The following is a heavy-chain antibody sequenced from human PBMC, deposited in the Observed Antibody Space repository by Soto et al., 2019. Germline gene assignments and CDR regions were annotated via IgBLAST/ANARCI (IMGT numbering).Heavy chain of an antibody. CDR3: ATWHLREHAYDI. V-gene: IGHV3-53*01. J-gene: IGHJ3*02. D-gene: IGHD3-10*01. CDR1: GLTVSGKKY. CDR2: LYDLDGT. Sequence: GGSLRLSCAAFGLTVSGKKYVAWVRQAPGKGLEWVSALYDLDGTYYADSVKGRFTTSSDSSRNTVYLQMNDLRPDDTAVYSCATWHLREHAYDIWGQGTTVTVSS.